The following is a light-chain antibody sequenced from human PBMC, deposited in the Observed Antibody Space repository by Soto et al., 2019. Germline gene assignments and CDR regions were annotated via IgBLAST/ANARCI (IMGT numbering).Light chain of an antibody. CDR2: GNS. V-gene: IGLV1-40*01. Sequence: QSVLTQPPSVSGAPGQRVTISCTGSSSNIGAGYDVHWYQQLPGTAPKLLIYGNSNRPSGVPDRFSGSKSVTSASLAITGLQAEYEADYYCQSYDSSLSGSEVFGGGTKVTVL. J-gene: IGLJ2*01. CDR3: QSYDSSLSGSEV. CDR1: SSNIGAGYD.